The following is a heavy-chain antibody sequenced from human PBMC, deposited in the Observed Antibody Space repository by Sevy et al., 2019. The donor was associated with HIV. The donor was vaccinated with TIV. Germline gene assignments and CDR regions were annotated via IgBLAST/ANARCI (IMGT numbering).Heavy chain of an antibody. D-gene: IGHD5-12*01. V-gene: IGHV4-59*01. CDR2: WIGYSGST. Sequence: SETLSLICTVSGGSINSYRWSWVRQPPGKGLEWIGQWIGYSGSTDYNPSLKSRVSISADTSDNDLYLELSSVTAEDTAVYFCARDLRAYSGYDTDYYYYYMDVWGKGTTVTVSS. CDR3: ARDLRAYSGYDTDYYYYYMDV. CDR1: GGSINSYR. J-gene: IGHJ6*03.